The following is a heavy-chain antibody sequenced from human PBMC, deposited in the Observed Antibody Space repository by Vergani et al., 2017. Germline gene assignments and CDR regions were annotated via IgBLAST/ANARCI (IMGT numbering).Heavy chain of an antibody. V-gene: IGHV3-23*01. J-gene: IGHJ5*02. CDR1: GFTFSSYA. CDR2: ISGSGGST. Sequence: EVQLLESGGGLVQPGGSLRLSCAASGFTFSSYAMSWVRQAPGKGLEWVSVISGSGGSTYYADSVKGRFTISRDNSKNTLYLQMNSLRAEDTAVYYCAKDGTLGYCSSTSCPWGQGTLVTVSS. CDR3: AKDGTLGYCSSTSCP. D-gene: IGHD2-2*01.